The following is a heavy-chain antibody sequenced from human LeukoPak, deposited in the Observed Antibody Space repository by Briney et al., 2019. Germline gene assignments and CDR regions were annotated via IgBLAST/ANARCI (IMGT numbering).Heavy chain of an antibody. J-gene: IGHJ3*02. CDR3: ARDPAVAGGAFDI. Sequence: HPGGSLRLSCAASGFIFSTYEMNWVRQAPGKGLEWVSYISSSGTTIYYADSVKGRFTISRDNAKNSLFLQMKSLRAEDTGVYYCARDPAVAGGAFDIWGQGTVVTVSS. CDR1: GFIFSTYE. CDR2: ISSSGTTI. V-gene: IGHV3-48*03. D-gene: IGHD3-10*01.